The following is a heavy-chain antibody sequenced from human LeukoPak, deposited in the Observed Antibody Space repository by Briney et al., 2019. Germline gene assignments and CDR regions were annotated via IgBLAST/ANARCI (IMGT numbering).Heavy chain of an antibody. Sequence: SVKGRFAVSGDNSKNMLYLQMNSLSADDTAVYYCARRPVAAIKGYFDSWGQGALVTVSS. J-gene: IGHJ4*02. CDR3: ARRPVAAIKGYFDS. D-gene: IGHD5-24*01. V-gene: IGHV3-30*09.